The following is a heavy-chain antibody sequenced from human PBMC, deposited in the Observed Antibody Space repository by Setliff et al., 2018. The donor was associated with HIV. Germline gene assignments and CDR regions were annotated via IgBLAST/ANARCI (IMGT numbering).Heavy chain of an antibody. J-gene: IGHJ6*03. CDR3: ARQITMVRGVYQPYYYYYMDV. V-gene: IGHV4-59*08. D-gene: IGHD3-10*01. CDR2: IYYSGST. CDR1: GGSISNYY. Sequence: PSETLSLTCTVSGGSISNYYWSWIRQPPGKGLEWIGYIYYSGSTNYNPSLKSRVTISVDTSKNQFSLKLSSVTAADTAVYYCARQITMVRGVYQPYYYYYMDVWGKGTTVTVSS.